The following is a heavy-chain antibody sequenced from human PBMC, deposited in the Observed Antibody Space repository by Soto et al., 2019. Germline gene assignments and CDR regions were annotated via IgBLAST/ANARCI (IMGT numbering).Heavy chain of an antibody. V-gene: IGHV3-23*01. CDR2: ISGSGGST. D-gene: IGHD3-3*01. CDR1: GFTFSSYA. Sequence: EVQLLESGGGLVQPGGSLRLSCAASGFTFSSYAMSWVRQAPGKGLEWVSAISGSGGSTYYADSVKGRFTISRDNSTNTLYLQMNSLRAEDTAVYYCAKDGGLRFLEWLLNYWGQGTLVTVSS. J-gene: IGHJ4*02. CDR3: AKDGGLRFLEWLLNY.